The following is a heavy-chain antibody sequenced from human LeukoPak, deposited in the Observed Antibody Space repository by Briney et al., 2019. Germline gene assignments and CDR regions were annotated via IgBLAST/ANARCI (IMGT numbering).Heavy chain of an antibody. CDR2: FSFNGEST. CDR1: GFTFSSYA. V-gene: IGHV3-23*01. J-gene: IGHJ6*03. D-gene: IGHD5-18*01. Sequence: GGSLRLSCAASGFTFSSYAMTWVRQAPGKGLEWVSSFSFNGESTYYADSAKGRFTISRDNSKNTLYLQMNSLRAEGTAVYYCAKGRYSNGRYYYYYMDVWGEGTTVTVSS. CDR3: AKGRYSNGRYYYYYMDV.